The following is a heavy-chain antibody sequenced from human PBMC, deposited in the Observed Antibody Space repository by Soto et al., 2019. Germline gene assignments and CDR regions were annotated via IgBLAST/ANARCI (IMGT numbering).Heavy chain of an antibody. V-gene: IGHV1-69*13. CDR3: ARDQEAYSSSWSFDY. D-gene: IGHD6-13*01. CDR1: GGTFSSYA. CDR2: IIPIFGTA. J-gene: IGHJ4*02. Sequence: SVKVSCKASGGTFSSYAISWVRQAPGQGLEWMGGIIPIFGTANYAQKFQGRVTITADESTSTAYMELSSLRSEDTAVYYCARDQEAYSSSWSFDYWGQGTLVTVSS.